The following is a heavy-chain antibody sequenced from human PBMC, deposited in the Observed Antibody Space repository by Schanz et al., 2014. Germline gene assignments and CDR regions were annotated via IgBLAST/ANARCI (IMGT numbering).Heavy chain of an antibody. Sequence: EVQLLESGGTVVQPGGSLRVSCAASGFVFRTFAMYWVRQAPGKGLEWVSAITGSGSKTYYADSVKGRFTIARDNSKNALFLQRDSLRVEDTAVYYCMAMGRNTSHYFDHWGQGTLVTVSS. CDR3: MAMGRNTSHYFDH. CDR1: GFVFRTFA. J-gene: IGHJ4*02. CDR2: ITGSGSKT. V-gene: IGHV3-23*01. D-gene: IGHD1-1*01.